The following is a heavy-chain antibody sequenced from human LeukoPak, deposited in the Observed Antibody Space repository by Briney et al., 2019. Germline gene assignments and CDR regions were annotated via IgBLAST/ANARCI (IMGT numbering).Heavy chain of an antibody. Sequence: PGGSLRLSCAASGFTFSSYWMSWVRQAPGKGLEWVANIKQDGSEKYYVDSVKGRFTISRDNAKNSLYLQMNSLRAEDTAVYYCARLRADLHYYYYMDVWGKGTTVTVSS. CDR2: IKQDGSEK. V-gene: IGHV3-7*01. J-gene: IGHJ6*03. CDR3: ARLRADLHYYYYMDV. CDR1: GFTFSSYW.